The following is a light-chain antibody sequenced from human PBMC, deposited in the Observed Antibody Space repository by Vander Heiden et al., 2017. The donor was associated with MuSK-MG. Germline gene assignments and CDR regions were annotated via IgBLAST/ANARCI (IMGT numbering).Light chain of an antibody. J-gene: IGLJ3*02. CDR3: SSDTSSSTWV. CDR1: SSDVGGYNY. V-gene: IGLV2-14*01. Sequence: QSALTQPASVSGSPGQSSTISCTGTSSDVGGYNYVSWYQQHPGKAPKLMIYDVSNRPSGVSNRFSGSKSGNTASLTISGRQAEDEADYYCSSDTSSSTWVFGGGTKLTVL. CDR2: DVS.